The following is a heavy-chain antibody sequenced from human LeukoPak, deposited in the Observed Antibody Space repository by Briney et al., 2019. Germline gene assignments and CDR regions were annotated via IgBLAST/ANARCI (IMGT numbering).Heavy chain of an antibody. D-gene: IGHD2-2*03. CDR2: VIPIFGTA. V-gene: IGHV1-69*01. J-gene: IGHJ6*02. Sequence: AASVKVSCKASGGTFSSYAISWVRQAPGQGLEWMGGVIPIFGTANYAQKFQGRVTITADESTSTAYMELSSLRSEDTAVYYCAGGYCSSTSCYENPDYYYGMDVWGQGTTVTVSS. CDR3: AGGYCSSTSCYENPDYYYGMDV. CDR1: GGTFSSYA.